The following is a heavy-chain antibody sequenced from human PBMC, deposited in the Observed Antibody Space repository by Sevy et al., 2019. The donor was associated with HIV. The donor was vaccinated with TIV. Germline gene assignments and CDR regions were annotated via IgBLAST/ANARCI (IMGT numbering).Heavy chain of an antibody. CDR1: GGSFSGYY. D-gene: IGHD3-22*01. Sequence: SETLCLSCAVYGGSFSGYYWSWIRQPPGKGLEWIGEINHSGSTNYNPSLKSRVTISVDTSTNQFSLKLSSETAADTAVYYCARAALGDSSFDAFDIWGQGTMVTVSS. CDR3: ARAALGDSSFDAFDI. J-gene: IGHJ3*02. CDR2: INHSGST. V-gene: IGHV4-34*01.